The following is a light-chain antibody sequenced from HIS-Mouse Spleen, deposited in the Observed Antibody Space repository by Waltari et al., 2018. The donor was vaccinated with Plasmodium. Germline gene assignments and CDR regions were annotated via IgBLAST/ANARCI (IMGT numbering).Light chain of an antibody. CDR1: QSVSSY. Sequence: EIVLTHSPATLSLSPGERATIPCRASQSVSSYLAWYQQKPGQAPRLLIYDASNRATGIPARFSGSGSGTDFTLTISSLEPEDFAVYYCQQRSNWPPLTFGGGTKVEIK. J-gene: IGKJ4*01. CDR2: DAS. V-gene: IGKV3-11*01. CDR3: QQRSNWPPLT.